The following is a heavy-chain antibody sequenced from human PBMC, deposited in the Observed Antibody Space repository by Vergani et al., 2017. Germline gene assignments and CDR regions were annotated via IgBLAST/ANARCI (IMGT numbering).Heavy chain of an antibody. CDR2: IYTSGST. CDR1: GGPISSYY. J-gene: IGHJ6*03. Sequence: QVQLQESGPGLVKPSETLSLTCTVSGGPISSYYWSWIRQPAGKGLEWIGRIYTSGSTNYNPSLKSRVTMSVDTSKNQFSLKLSSVTAADTAVYYCARDPGGDYTVHLYYYYYMDVWGKGTTVTVSS. D-gene: IGHD4-17*01. V-gene: IGHV4-4*07. CDR3: ARDPGGDYTVHLYYYYYMDV.